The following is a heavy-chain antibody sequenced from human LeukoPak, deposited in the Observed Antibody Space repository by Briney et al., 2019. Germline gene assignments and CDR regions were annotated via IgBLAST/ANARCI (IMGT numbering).Heavy chain of an antibody. CDR3: ARRGDILTDYAFDY. D-gene: IGHD3-9*01. CDR1: GGSINSNSHH. CDR2: IYYSGTT. J-gene: IGHJ4*02. Sequence: SETLSLTCSVSGGSINSNSHHWGWTRQAPGKGLEWIGNIYYSGTTSYNPSLKSRVTISVDTSKNQFSLRLSSVTAADTAVYYCARRGDILTDYAFDYWGQGTLVTVSS. V-gene: IGHV4-39*01.